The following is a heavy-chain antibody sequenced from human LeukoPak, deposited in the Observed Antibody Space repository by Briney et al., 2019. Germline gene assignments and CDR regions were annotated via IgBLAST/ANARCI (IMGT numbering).Heavy chain of an antibody. V-gene: IGHV4-59*01. J-gene: IGHJ6*02. D-gene: IGHD2-15*01. CDR1: GGSISSYY. CDR3: ARDPGPVLVGATRTPHYYGMDV. CDR2: IYYSGST. Sequence: SETLSLTCTVSGGSISSYYWSWIRQPPGKGLEWIGYIYYSGSTNYNPSLKSRVTISVDTSKNQFSLKLSSVTAADTAVYYCARDPGPVLVGATRTPHYYGMDVWGQGTTVTVSS.